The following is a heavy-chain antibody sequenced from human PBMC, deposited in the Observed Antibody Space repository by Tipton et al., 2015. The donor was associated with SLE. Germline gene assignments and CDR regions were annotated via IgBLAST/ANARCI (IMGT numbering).Heavy chain of an antibody. D-gene: IGHD6-19*01. V-gene: IGHV4-4*07. CDR2: IYTSGAT. CDR1: GVSISSSY. CDR3: AKEDSGLFDASDI. J-gene: IGHJ3*02. Sequence: TLSLTCNVSGVSISSSYWSWIRQPAGKGLEWIGRIYTSGATDDNPSLKSRVTMSVDMSKNQIFLKMTSVTAADSAVYYCAKEDSGLFDASDIWGQGTMVTVSS.